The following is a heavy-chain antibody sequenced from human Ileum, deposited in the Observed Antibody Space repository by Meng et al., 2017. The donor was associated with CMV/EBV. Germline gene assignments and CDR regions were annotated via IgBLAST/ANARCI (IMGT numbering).Heavy chain of an antibody. J-gene: IGHJ3*02. D-gene: IGHD7-27*01. CDR2: INPDNGVT. CDR3: ASLRYRLGNAFDI. Sequence: ASVKVSCKASGFSFNNYAFSWVRQAPGQGLEWMGWINPDNGVTNYAQKFQDRVTMTRDTSIYTAYMELSRLKSDDTALYYCASLRYRLGNAFDIWGQGTMVTVSS. V-gene: IGHV1-2*02. CDR1: GFSFNNYA.